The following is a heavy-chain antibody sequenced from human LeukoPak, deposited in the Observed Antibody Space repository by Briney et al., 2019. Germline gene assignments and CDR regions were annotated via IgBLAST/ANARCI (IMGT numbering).Heavy chain of an antibody. D-gene: IGHD3-10*01. J-gene: IGHJ6*02. CDR1: GFTFSSYW. CDR2: INSDGSST. CDR3: ARDRYYGSYGMDV. Sequence: GGSLRLSCAASGFTFSSYWMHWVRQAPGKGLVWVSRINSDGSSTSYADSVKGRFTISRDNAKNTLYLQMNSQRAEDTAVYYCARDRYYGSYGMDVWGQGTTVTVSS. V-gene: IGHV3-74*01.